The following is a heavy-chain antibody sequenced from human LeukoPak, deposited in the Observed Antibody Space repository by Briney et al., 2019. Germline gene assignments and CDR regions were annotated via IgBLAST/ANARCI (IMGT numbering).Heavy chain of an antibody. V-gene: IGHV4-4*07. CDR1: GGSISSYY. D-gene: IGHD6-13*01. CDR3: AREKSESSSWYRGDYYYGMDV. Sequence: SETLSLTCTVSGGSISSYYWSWIRQPAGKGLEWIGRIYTSGSTTYNPSLKSRVTMSVETSKNQFSLRLSSVTAADTAVYYCAREKSESSSWYRGDYYYGMDVWGQGTTVTVSS. CDR2: IYTSGST. J-gene: IGHJ6*02.